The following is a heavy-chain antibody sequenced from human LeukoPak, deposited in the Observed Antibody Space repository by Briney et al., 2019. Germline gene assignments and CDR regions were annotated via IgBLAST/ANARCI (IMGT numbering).Heavy chain of an antibody. V-gene: IGHV4-38-2*01. D-gene: IGHD3-10*01. J-gene: IGHJ4*02. CDR3: ARHRGNYFDY. CDR1: GYSISSGHY. CDR2: MYHSGST. Sequence: SETLSLTCAVSGYSISSGHYWGWIRQPSGKGLEWIGSMYHSGSTYYNPSLKSRVTISVDTSKNQFSLRLSSVTAADTAVYYCARHRGNYFDYWGQGTLVTVSS.